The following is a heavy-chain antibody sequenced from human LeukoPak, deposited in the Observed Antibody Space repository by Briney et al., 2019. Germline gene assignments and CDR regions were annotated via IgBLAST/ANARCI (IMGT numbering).Heavy chain of an antibody. D-gene: IGHD2-8*01. V-gene: IGHV3-30*02. CDR2: IRYDGSDK. J-gene: IGHJ4*02. CDR3: VKVDA. Sequence: GGSLRLSCAASGFTFSSYGMHWVRQAPGKGLEWVAFIRYDGSDKYYPDSVKGRFTISRDNSKNTLYLQMDSLSAEDTAVYYCVKVDAWGQGTLVTVSS. CDR1: GFTFSSYG.